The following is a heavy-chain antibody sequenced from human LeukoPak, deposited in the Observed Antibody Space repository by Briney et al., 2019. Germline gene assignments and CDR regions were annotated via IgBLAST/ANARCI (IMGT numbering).Heavy chain of an antibody. J-gene: IGHJ5*02. V-gene: IGHV4-34*01. Sequence: SETLSLTCAVYGGSFSGYYWSWIRQPPGKGLEWIGEINHSGSTNYNPSLKSRVTISVDTSKNQFSLKLSSVTAADTAVYYCARRGQWLVLGSWFDPWGQGTLVTVSS. CDR1: GGSFSGYY. CDR2: INHSGST. D-gene: IGHD6-19*01. CDR3: ARRGQWLVLGSWFDP.